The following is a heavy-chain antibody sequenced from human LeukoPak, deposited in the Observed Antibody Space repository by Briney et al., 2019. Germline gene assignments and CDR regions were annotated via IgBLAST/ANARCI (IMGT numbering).Heavy chain of an antibody. D-gene: IGHD3-9*01. V-gene: IGHV4-34*01. CDR1: GGSFSGYY. CDR3: ARVGYGYDILTGYAHDAFDI. Sequence: SETLSLTCAVYGGSFSGYYWSWIRQPPGKGLEWIGEINHSGSTNYNPSLKSRVTISVDTSKNQFSLKLSSVTAADTGVYYCARVGYGYDILTGYAHDAFDIWGQGTMVTVSS. J-gene: IGHJ3*02. CDR2: INHSGST.